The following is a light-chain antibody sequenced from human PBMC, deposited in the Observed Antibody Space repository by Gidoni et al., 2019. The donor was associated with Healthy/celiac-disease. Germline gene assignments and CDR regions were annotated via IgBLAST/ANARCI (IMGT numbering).Light chain of an antibody. Sequence: EIVFTQSPGTLSLSPGERATLSCRASQSVSSSYLAWYQQKPGQAPRLLIYGASSRATGIPDRFSGSGSGTDFTLTISSLQPEDFAVYYCQQYGSSPYTFGQGTKLEIK. CDR2: GAS. CDR1: QSVSSSY. V-gene: IGKV3-20*01. CDR3: QQYGSSPYT. J-gene: IGKJ2*01.